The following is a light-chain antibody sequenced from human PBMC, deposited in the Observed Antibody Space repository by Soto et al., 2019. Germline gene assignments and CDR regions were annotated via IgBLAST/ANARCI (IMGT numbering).Light chain of an antibody. CDR3: VLYMGSGISV. CDR2: STN. CDR1: SGSVSTSYY. Sequence: QTVVTQEPSFSVSPGGTVTLTCGLSSGSVSTSYYASWYQQTPGQAPRTLIYSTNTRSSGVPDRFSGSILGNKAALTITGAQADDESDYYCVLYMGSGISVLGGVTQLTVL. J-gene: IGLJ3*02. V-gene: IGLV8-61*01.